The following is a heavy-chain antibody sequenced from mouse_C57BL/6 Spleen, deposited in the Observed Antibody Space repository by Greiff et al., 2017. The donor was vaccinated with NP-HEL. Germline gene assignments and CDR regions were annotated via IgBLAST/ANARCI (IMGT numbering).Heavy chain of an antibody. CDR3: ASQGVNYVLDY. Sequence: VQLQQPGAELVRPGSSVKLSCKASGYTFTSYWMHWVKQRPIQGLEWIGNIDPSDSETHYNQKFKDKATLTVDKSSSTAYMQLSSLTSEDSAVYYCASQGVNYVLDYWGQGTTLTVSS. CDR2: IDPSDSET. V-gene: IGHV1-52*01. J-gene: IGHJ2*01. D-gene: IGHD2-1*01. CDR1: GYTFTSYW.